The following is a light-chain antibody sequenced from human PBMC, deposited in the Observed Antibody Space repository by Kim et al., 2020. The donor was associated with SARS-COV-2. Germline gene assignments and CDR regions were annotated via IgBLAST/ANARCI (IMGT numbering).Light chain of an antibody. J-gene: IGKJ2*01. Sequence: EIVLTQSPGTLSLSPGERATLSCRASQSVRSNYLAWLQQKPGRAPTLLIYDASNRATGIPDRFSGSGSGTDFTLTISRLEPEDFAVYFCQQYDSPPDTLAKGTKLEI. CDR3: QQYDSPPDT. CDR2: DAS. V-gene: IGKV3-20*01. CDR1: QSVRSNY.